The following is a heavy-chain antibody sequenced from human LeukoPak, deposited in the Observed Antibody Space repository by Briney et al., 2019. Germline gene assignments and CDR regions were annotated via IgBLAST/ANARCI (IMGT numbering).Heavy chain of an antibody. CDR2: ISAYNGNT. D-gene: IGHD3-22*01. V-gene: IGHV1-18*01. Sequence: ASVKVSCKASGYTFTSYGISWVRQAPGQGLEWMGWISAYNGNTNYAQKLQGRVTMTTDTSTSTAYMELRSLRSDDTAVYYCARDFFYDSSGPNPFDYWGQGTLVTVSS. J-gene: IGHJ4*02. CDR1: GYTFTSYG. CDR3: ARDFFYDSSGPNPFDY.